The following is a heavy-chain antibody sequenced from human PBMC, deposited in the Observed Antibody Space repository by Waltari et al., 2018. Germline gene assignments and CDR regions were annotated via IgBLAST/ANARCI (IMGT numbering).Heavy chain of an antibody. Sequence: EVQLVESGGGVVQPGRSLSLSCRTSGCPFGDYVMSWIRKSPGKGLELVGFIRTKAFGETAEYAASVEGRFTISSDDSNSIVYLQMNSLKTEDTAVYYCTRDFWREIDFWGQGTLVTVSS. V-gene: IGHV3-49*03. J-gene: IGHJ4*02. CDR3: TRDFWREIDF. CDR2: IRTKAFGETA. CDR1: GCPFGDYV. D-gene: IGHD3-3*01.